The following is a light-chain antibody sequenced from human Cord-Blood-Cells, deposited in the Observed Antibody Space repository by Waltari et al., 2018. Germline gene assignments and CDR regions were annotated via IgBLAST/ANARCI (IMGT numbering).Light chain of an antibody. CDR3: SRETGSTPRDV. Sequence: QSALTHTASVSGSPGQSITISCTGTSSDVGGYNYVSWYQQHPGKAPKLKIYEVSNRPLGVSNGYSRAKSDNTPSLTTSGLQALDETACYYSRETGSTPRDVFGGGTKLTVL. CDR2: EVS. CDR1: SSDVGGYNY. J-gene: IGLJ2*01. V-gene: IGLV2-14*01.